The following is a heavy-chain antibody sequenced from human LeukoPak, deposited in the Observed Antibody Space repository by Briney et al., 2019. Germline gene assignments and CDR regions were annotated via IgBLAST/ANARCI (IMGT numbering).Heavy chain of an antibody. Sequence: PSETLSLTCAVYGGSFSGYYWSWVRQAPGKGLEWVSAISSSCGSTYYADSVKGRFTISRDNSKNTLYLQMSSLRAEDTAVYYCAKDLEYYYDSSGYLDYWGQGTLVTVSS. CDR3: AKDLEYYYDSSGYLDY. D-gene: IGHD3-22*01. CDR1: GGSFSGYY. V-gene: IGHV3-23*01. J-gene: IGHJ4*02. CDR2: ISSSCGST.